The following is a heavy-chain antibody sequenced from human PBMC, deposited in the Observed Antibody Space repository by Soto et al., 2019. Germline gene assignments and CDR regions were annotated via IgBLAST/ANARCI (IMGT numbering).Heavy chain of an antibody. Sequence: LRLSCAASGFTFSSYGMHWVRQAPGKGLEWVAVISYDGSNKYYADSVKGRFTISRDNSKNTLYLQMNSLRAEDTAVYYCAKVFFGIAVDGFPFDYWGQGTLVTVSS. CDR1: GFTFSSYG. CDR3: AKVFFGIAVDGFPFDY. D-gene: IGHD6-13*01. CDR2: ISYDGSNK. J-gene: IGHJ4*02. V-gene: IGHV3-30*18.